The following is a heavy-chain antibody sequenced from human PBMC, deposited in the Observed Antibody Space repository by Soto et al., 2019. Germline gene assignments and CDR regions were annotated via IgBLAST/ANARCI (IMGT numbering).Heavy chain of an antibody. J-gene: IGHJ6*02. Sequence: GASVKVSFKASGGTFNNYPITWVRQAPGQGLEWMGGSIPIFGTANYAQKFQGRVTISVDESTSTAYMELSSLRSEDTAVYYCARGRGYSGDDRYYYFDMDVWGQGTTVTVSS. D-gene: IGHD5-12*01. CDR3: ARGRGYSGDDRYYYFDMDV. V-gene: IGHV1-69*13. CDR2: SIPIFGTA. CDR1: GGTFNNYP.